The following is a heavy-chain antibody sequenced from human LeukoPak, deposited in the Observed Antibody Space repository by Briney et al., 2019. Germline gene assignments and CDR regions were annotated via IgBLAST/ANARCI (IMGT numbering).Heavy chain of an antibody. CDR1: GFTFNTYD. CDR3: VKGNWLDN. CDR2: VSISGDDT. J-gene: IGHJ4*02. Sequence: GGSLRLSCTVSGFTFNTYDMTWVRQASGKGLAWVSGVSISGDDTYYADSVKGRFTVSRDNSKNTLYLQMNSLRVDDTAVYYCVKGNWLDNWGQGALVTVAS. D-gene: IGHD1-1*01. V-gene: IGHV3-23*01.